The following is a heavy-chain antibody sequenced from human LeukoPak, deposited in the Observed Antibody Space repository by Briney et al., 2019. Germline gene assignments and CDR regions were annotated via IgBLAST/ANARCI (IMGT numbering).Heavy chain of an antibody. Sequence: GGSLRLSCAASGFTFSSYGMHWVRQAPGKGLEWVAVISYDGSNKYYADSVKGRFTISRDNSKNTLYLQMNSLRAEDTAVYYCAKGQTVRTNGFDPWGQGTLVTVSS. V-gene: IGHV3-30*18. J-gene: IGHJ5*02. D-gene: IGHD3-10*01. CDR3: AKGQTVRTNGFDP. CDR2: ISYDGSNK. CDR1: GFTFSSYG.